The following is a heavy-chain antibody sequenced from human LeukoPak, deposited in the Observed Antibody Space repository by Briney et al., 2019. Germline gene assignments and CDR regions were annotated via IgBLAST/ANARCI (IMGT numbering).Heavy chain of an antibody. D-gene: IGHD3-22*01. CDR3: ARDLNHYDSSGYYRPLNF. CDR1: GYTFTGYY. V-gene: IGHV1-2*02. CDR2: INPNSGGT. J-gene: IGHJ4*02. Sequence: ASVKVSCKASGYTFTGYYMHWVRQAPGQGLEWMGWINPNSGGTNYAQKFQGRVTMTRDTSISTAYMELSRLRSDDTAVYYCARDLNHYDSSGYYRPLNFWGQGTLVTVSS.